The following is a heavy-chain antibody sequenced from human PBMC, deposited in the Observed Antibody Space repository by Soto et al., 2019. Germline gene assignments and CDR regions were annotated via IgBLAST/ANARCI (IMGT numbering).Heavy chain of an antibody. V-gene: IGHV1-18*01. CDR1: GYTFTSYG. J-gene: IGHJ3*02. Sequence: QVQLVQSGAEVKKPGASVKVSCKASGYTFTSYGISWVRQAPGQGLEWMGWISAYNGNTNYAQKLQGRVTMTTDTSTSTAYMELRSLRSDDTAVYYCARVSRRIVLVPAAMPKAFDIWGQGTMVTVSS. CDR3: ARVSRRIVLVPAAMPKAFDI. D-gene: IGHD2-2*01. CDR2: ISAYNGNT.